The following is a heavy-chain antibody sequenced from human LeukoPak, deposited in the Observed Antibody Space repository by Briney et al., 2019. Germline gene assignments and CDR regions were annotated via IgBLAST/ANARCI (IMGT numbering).Heavy chain of an antibody. CDR1: GYSISSGYY. V-gene: IGHV4-38-2*01. CDR2: IYYSGST. J-gene: IGHJ4*02. Sequence: SETLSLTCAVSGYSISSGYYWGWIRQPPGKGLEWIGSIYYSGSTYYNPSLKSRVTISVDTSKNQFSLKLSSVTAADTAVYYCARRGYDFWTDYWGQGTLVTVSS. D-gene: IGHD3-3*01. CDR3: ARRGYDFWTDY.